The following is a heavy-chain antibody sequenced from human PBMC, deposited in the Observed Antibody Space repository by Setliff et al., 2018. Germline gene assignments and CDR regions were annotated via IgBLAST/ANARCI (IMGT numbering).Heavy chain of an antibody. Sequence: PGGSLRLSCGASGFTFRTYAMNWVRQAPGKGLEWVSVISGSDNQTYYADSVKGRFTISRDNSKNTLYLQMNSLRAEDTAVYYCAREMTTDKNHYLDFWGQGTLVTVSS. J-gene: IGHJ4*02. CDR1: GFTFRTYA. CDR2: ISGSDNQT. V-gene: IGHV3-23*01. CDR3: AREMTTDKNHYLDF. D-gene: IGHD4-4*01.